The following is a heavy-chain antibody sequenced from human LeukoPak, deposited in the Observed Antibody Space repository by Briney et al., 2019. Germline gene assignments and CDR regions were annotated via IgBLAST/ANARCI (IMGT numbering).Heavy chain of an antibody. D-gene: IGHD6-13*01. CDR1: GGSFSGYY. J-gene: IGHJ4*02. Sequence: SETLSLTCAVYGGSFSGYYWSWIRQPPGKGLEWIGEINHSGSTNYNPSLNSRVTISVETSKNQFSLKLSSVTAADTAVYYCARVSYSSSWVDYWGRGTLVTVSS. V-gene: IGHV4-34*01. CDR2: INHSGST. CDR3: ARVSYSSSWVDY.